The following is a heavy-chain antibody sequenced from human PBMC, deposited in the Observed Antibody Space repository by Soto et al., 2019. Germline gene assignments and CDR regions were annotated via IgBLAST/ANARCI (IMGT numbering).Heavy chain of an antibody. V-gene: IGHV4-39*01. CDR1: GGSISSSSYY. D-gene: IGHD1-26*01. CDR2: IYYSGST. CDR3: ARLPSGSYFDY. Sequence: SETLSLTCTVAGGSISSSSYYWGWIRQPPGKGLEWIGSIYYSGSTYYNPSLKSRVTISVDTSKNQFSLKLSSVTAADTAVYYCARLPSGSYFDYWGQGTLVTVSS. J-gene: IGHJ4*02.